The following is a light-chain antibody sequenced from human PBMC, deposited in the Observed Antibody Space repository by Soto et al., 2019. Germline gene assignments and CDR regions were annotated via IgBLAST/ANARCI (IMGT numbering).Light chain of an antibody. CDR1: SSDVGGYNY. Sequence: QSVLTQPASVSGSPGQSITISCTGTSSDVGGYNYVSWYQQHPGKAPKFMIYDVNNRPSGVSNRFSGSKSGNTASPTISGLQPEDEDDYYCSSYTYSNTLQIVFGTGTKLTVL. CDR3: SSYTYSNTLQIV. V-gene: IGLV2-14*01. CDR2: DVN. J-gene: IGLJ1*01.